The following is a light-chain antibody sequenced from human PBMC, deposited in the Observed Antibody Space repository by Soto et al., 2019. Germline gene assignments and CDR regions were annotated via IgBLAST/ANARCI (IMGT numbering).Light chain of an antibody. J-gene: IGLJ2*01. Sequence: QSVLTQPPSVSGAPGQRVTISCTGNSSNLGAGYDVHWYQQLPGAAPKLVIFGNRNRPSGVPERFSGSKSGNTASLTISRLQAEDEAEYYCSSFAGSYGLFGGGTKLTVL. CDR1: SSNLGAGYD. CDR3: SSFAGSYGL. V-gene: IGLV1-40*01. CDR2: GNR.